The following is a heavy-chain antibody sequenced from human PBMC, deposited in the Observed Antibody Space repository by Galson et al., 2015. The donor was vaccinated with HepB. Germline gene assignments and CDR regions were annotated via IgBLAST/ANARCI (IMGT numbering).Heavy chain of an antibody. D-gene: IGHD6-13*01. CDR1: GFTFSSYS. Sequence: SLRLSCAASGFTFSSYSMNWVRQAPGKGLEWVSSISSSSSYIYYADSVKGRFTISRDNAKNSLYLQMNSLRAEDTAVYYCARASGYSSSWDDNWFDPWGQGTLVTVSS. CDR3: ARASGYSSSWDDNWFDP. J-gene: IGHJ5*02. V-gene: IGHV3-21*01. CDR2: ISSSSSYI.